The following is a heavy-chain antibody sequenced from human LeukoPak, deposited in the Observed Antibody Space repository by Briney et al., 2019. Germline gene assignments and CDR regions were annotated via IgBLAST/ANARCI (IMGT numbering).Heavy chain of an antibody. V-gene: IGHV4-59*01. CDR3: ARAESLVTFDY. Sequence: SETLSLTCTVSGGSISSYYWSWIRQPPGKGLEWIGYIYYSGSTNYNPSLKSRVTISVDTSKNQFSLKLSSVTAADTAMYYCARAESLVTFDYWGQGTLVTVSS. D-gene: IGHD4-11*01. CDR1: GGSISSYY. CDR2: IYYSGST. J-gene: IGHJ4*02.